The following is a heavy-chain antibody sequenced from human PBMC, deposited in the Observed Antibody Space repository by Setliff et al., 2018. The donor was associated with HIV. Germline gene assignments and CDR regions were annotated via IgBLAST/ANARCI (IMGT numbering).Heavy chain of an antibody. Sequence: SETLSLTCSVYGTSFSDHYWSWVRQTPGKGLEWIGEMNQSGTTNYNPSLKSRVTMSIDTSERQFSLKLTSVTAANTAVYYCVRWYYCVSGACYRADYWGQGTMVTVSS. J-gene: IGHJ4*02. V-gene: IGHV4-34*01. CDR2: MNQSGTT. D-gene: IGHD2-21*02. CDR1: GTSFSDHY. CDR3: VRWYYCVSGACYRADY.